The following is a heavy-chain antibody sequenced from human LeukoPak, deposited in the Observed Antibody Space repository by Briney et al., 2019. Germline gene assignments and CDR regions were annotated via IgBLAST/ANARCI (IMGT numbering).Heavy chain of an antibody. CDR1: GFTFSSSG. J-gene: IGHJ4*02. CDR2: ISASGDNT. D-gene: IGHD1-26*01. Sequence: GGTLRLSCAASGFTFSSSGMSWVRQAPGKGLEWVSTISASGDNTYYADSVKGRFTISRDNSKKKLYLQMNSLRAEDTAVYYCARDWYSGSYPLDYWGQGTLVTVSS. CDR3: ARDWYSGSYPLDY. V-gene: IGHV3-23*01.